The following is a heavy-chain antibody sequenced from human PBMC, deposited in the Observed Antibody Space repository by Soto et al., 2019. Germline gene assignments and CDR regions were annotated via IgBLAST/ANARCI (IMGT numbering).Heavy chain of an antibody. V-gene: IGHV1-3*05. CDR1: GYTFTSYA. CDR2: INAGNGNT. Sequence: QVQLVQSGAEEKKPGASVKVSCKASGYTFTSYAMHWVRQAPGQRLEWMGWINAGNGNTKYSQKFQGRVTITRDTSASTAYMELSSLRSEDTAVYYCAADSRYCSGGNCEDYWGQGTLVTVSS. J-gene: IGHJ4*02. CDR3: AADSRYCSGGNCEDY. D-gene: IGHD2-15*01.